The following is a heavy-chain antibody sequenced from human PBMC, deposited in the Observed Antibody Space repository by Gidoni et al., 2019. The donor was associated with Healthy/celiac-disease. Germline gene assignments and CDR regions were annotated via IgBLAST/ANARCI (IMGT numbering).Heavy chain of an antibody. CDR1: GFTVRSNY. V-gene: IGHV3-53*04. Sequence: EVQRVESGGGLVQPGGFLRLSCAAAGFTVRSNYMSWVRQAPGKGLEWVSVIYSGGSTYYADSVKGRFTISRHNSKNTLYLQMNSLRAEDTAVYYCARGYDSSGYWGDAFDIWGQGTMVTVSS. CDR2: IYSGGST. CDR3: ARGYDSSGYWGDAFDI. J-gene: IGHJ3*02. D-gene: IGHD3-22*01.